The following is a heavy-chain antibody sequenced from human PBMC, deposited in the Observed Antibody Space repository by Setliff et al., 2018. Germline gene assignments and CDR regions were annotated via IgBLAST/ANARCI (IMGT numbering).Heavy chain of an antibody. CDR2: IKEDGSEK. CDR1: RFTFSNYW. J-gene: IGHJ4*02. D-gene: IGHD3-10*01. V-gene: IGHV3-7*01. Sequence: PGGSLRLSCAASRFTFSNYWMSWVRQAPGKGLEWVANIKEDGSEKYYVDSVKGRFTISRDNAKNSLYLQMNSLRAEDTAVYYCASGLLRGVVDYWGQGTLVTVSS. CDR3: ASGLLRGVVDY.